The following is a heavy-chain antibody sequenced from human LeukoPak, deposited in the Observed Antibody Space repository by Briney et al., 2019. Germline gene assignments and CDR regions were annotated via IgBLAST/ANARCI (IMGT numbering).Heavy chain of an antibody. J-gene: IGHJ3*02. CDR3: ARVPIVVVTATAFDI. CDR2: ISPNIGGT. V-gene: IGHV1-2*02. CDR1: LYTFSGYY. D-gene: IGHD2-21*02. Sequence: ASFKVSSTPSLYTFSGYYMHSVRQAGGQGRKWMGWISPNIGGTNYAQKFQDRVHMTRDTSISTAYMELSRLRSDDTAVYYCARVPIVVVTATAFDIWGQETMVTVFS.